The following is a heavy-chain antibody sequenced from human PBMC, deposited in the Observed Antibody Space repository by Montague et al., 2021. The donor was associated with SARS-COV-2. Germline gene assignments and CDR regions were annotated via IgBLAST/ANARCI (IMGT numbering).Heavy chain of an antibody. CDR2: IDWDDDK. Sequence: PALVKPTQTLTLTCIFSGFSLSTSGMCVSWIRQPPGKALEWLARIDWDDDKYYSTSLKTRLTISKDTSKNQVVLTMTNMDPVDTATYYCARMDAGPTSYDYWGQGTLVTVSS. V-gene: IGHV2-70*11. CDR3: ARMDAGPTSYDY. CDR1: GFSLSTSGMC. J-gene: IGHJ4*02. D-gene: IGHD2-2*01.